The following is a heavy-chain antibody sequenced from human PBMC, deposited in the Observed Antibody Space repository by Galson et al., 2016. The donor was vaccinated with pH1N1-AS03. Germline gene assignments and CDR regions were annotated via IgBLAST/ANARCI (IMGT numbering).Heavy chain of an antibody. CDR2: IYWDGDE. V-gene: IGHV2-5*02. J-gene: IGHJ4*02. D-gene: IGHD2-8*01. Sequence: PALVKPTQTLTLTCTVSGFSLSAGGVHVAWIRQSPGKALEWLALIYWDGDERYNSSLRSRLSISRDTSKNHVVLTMTSVGPMDTGTYYCARSTLVNEGLDSWGQGTLVSVSS. CDR1: GFSLSAGGVH. CDR3: ARSTLVNEGLDS.